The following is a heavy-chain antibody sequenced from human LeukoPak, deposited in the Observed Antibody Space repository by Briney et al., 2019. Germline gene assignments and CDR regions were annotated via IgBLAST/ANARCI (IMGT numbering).Heavy chain of an antibody. Sequence: PGGSLRLSCAASGFTFSSYAMSWVRQAPGKGLEWVSAISGSGGSTYYADSVKGRFTISRDNAKNTLYLQMNSLRAEDTAIFYCAKSHSSTWAPYGMDVWGQGTTVTVSS. CDR2: ISGSGGST. CDR3: AKSHSSTWAPYGMDV. CDR1: GFTFSSYA. V-gene: IGHV3-23*01. J-gene: IGHJ6*02. D-gene: IGHD6-13*01.